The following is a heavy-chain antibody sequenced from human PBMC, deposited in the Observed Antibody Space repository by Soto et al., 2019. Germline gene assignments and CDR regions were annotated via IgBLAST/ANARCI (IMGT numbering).Heavy chain of an antibody. CDR2: IHHSGST. V-gene: IGHV4-59*01. CDR1: GAAIRSYY. CDR3: TRDYAALGRFDS. J-gene: IGHJ5*01. Sequence: PSETLSLTCTVSGAAIRSYYWSWIRQPPGKGLEWIGFIHHSGSTNYNPSLKSRLTMSVDTSKNQFSLKLSSVTAADTAVYYCTRDYAALGRFDSWGQGTLATVSS. D-gene: IGHD7-27*01.